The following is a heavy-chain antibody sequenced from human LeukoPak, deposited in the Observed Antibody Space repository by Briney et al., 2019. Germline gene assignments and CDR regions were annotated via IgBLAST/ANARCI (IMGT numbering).Heavy chain of an antibody. V-gene: IGHV1-8*01. D-gene: IGHD2-2*01. Sequence: GASVKVSCKASGYTFTSYDINWVRQATGQGLEWMGWMNPNSGNTGYAQKFQGRVTMTRNTSISTAYMELSSLRSEDTAVYYCARTFCSSTSCYFRWFDPWGQGTLVTVSS. CDR2: MNPNSGNT. J-gene: IGHJ5*02. CDR3: ARTFCSSTSCYFRWFDP. CDR1: GYTFTSYD.